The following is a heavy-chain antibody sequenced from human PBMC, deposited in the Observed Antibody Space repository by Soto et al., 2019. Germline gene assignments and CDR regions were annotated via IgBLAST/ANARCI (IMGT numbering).Heavy chain of an antibody. CDR3: ARQIGRGSWSLYH. CDR2: IYYTGST. CDR1: GGSISSSDYW. D-gene: IGHD6-13*01. J-gene: IGHJ5*02. V-gene: IGHV4-39*01. Sequence: QLQLQESGPGLVKPAETLSLTCTVSGGSISSSDYWWGWIRQPPGKGLAWIGSIYYTGSTYYNPSLKSRVIISVDTSKNQFSLRLSSVTAADTAVYYCARQIGRGSWSLYHWSQGTLVTVSS.